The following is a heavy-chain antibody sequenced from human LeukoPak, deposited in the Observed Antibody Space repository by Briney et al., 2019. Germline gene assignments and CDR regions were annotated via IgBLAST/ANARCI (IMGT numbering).Heavy chain of an antibody. CDR3: ATVLYGSGSYYGWFDP. J-gene: IGHJ5*02. D-gene: IGHD3-10*01. Sequence: ASVKVSCKASGYTFTSYDINWVRQATGQGLERMGWISAYNGNTHYAQKLQGRVTMTEDTSTDTAYMELSSLRSEDTAVYYCATVLYGSGSYYGWFDPWGQGTLVTVSS. CDR2: ISAYNGNT. CDR1: GYTFTSYD. V-gene: IGHV1-18*04.